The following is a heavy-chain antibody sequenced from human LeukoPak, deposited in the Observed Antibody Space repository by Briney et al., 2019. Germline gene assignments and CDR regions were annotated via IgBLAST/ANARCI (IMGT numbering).Heavy chain of an antibody. CDR3: ARQDYYDSSGFLDY. CDR2: IYYSGST. J-gene: IGHJ4*02. D-gene: IGHD3-22*01. Sequence: SETLSLTCTVSGGSISSYYWSWIRQPPGKGLEWIGYIYYSGSTNYNPSLKSRVTISVDTSKNQFSLKLSSVTAADTAVYCCARQDYYDSSGFLDYWGQGTLVTVSS. V-gene: IGHV4-59*08. CDR1: GGSISSYY.